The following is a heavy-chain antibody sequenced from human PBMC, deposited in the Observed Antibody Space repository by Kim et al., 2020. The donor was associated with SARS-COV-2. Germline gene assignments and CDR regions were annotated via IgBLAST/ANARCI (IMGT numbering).Heavy chain of an antibody. CDR3: ARENNAFDV. V-gene: IGHV3-30*04. Sequence: GGSLRLSCAGSGFNIKTYAMHWVRQVPGKGLEWVAGITYDGTNKYYADSVKGRFTIARDNSQNTLSLQMDSLRPEDTAIYYCARENNAFDVWGQGTLVTVSS. CDR1: GFNIKTYA. CDR2: ITYDGTNK. J-gene: IGHJ3*01.